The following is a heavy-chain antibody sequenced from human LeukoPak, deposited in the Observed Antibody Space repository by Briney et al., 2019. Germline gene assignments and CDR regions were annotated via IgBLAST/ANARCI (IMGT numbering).Heavy chain of an antibody. Sequence: PSETLSLTCAVYGGSFSGYYWSWIRQPPGKGLEWIGEINHSGSTNYNPSLKSRVTISVDTSKNQFSPKLSSVTAADTAVYYCARDPYSGAYRDSYYYYMDLWGQGTTVTISS. V-gene: IGHV4-34*01. CDR3: ARDPYSGAYRDSYYYYMDL. CDR2: INHSGST. J-gene: IGHJ6*03. D-gene: IGHD1-26*01. CDR1: GGSFSGYY.